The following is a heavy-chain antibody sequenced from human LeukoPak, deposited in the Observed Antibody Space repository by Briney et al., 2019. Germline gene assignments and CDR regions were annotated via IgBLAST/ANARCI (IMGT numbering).Heavy chain of an antibody. CDR2: ISSSGSTI. CDR1: GFTFSSYE. Sequence: PGGSLRLSCAASGFTFSSYEMNWVRQAPGKGLEWVSYISSSGSTIYYADSVKGRFTISRDNAKNSLYLQMNSLRAEDTAVYYCARDRGDTAYFDYWGQGTLVNGSS. J-gene: IGHJ4*02. CDR3: ARDRGDTAYFDY. V-gene: IGHV3-48*03. D-gene: IGHD5-18*01.